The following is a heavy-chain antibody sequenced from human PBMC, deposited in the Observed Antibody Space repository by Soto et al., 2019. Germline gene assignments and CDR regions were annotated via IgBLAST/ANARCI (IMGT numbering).Heavy chain of an antibody. CDR3: AREPTTIFGVVISGYYFDY. CDR1: GSTFSSYE. CDR2: ISSSGSTI. D-gene: IGHD3-3*01. V-gene: IGHV3-48*03. J-gene: IGHJ4*02. Sequence: GGSLRLSCAASGSTFSSYEMNWVRQAPGKGLEWVSYISSSGSTIYYADSVKGRFTMSRDNAKNSLYLQMNSLRAEDTAVYYCAREPTTIFGVVISGYYFDYWGQGTLVTVSS.